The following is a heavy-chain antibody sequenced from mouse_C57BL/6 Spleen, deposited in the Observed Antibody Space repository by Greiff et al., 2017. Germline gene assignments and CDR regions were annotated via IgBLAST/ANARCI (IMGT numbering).Heavy chain of an antibody. Sequence: QVQLQQPGAELVKPGASVKVSCKASGYTFTSYWRHGVKQRPGQGLEWIGRIHPSDSDTNYNQKFKGKATLTVDKSSSTAYMQLSSLTSEDSAVYYCAIESGGDYDEGAWFAYWGQGTLVTVSA. V-gene: IGHV1-74*01. CDR2: IHPSDSDT. CDR1: GYTFTSYW. J-gene: IGHJ3*01. D-gene: IGHD2-4*01. CDR3: AIESGGDYDEGAWFAY.